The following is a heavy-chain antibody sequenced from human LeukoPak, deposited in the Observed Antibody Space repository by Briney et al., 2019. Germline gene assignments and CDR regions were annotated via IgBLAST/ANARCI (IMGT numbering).Heavy chain of an antibody. Sequence: GGSLRLSCAASGFTFSSYAMTWVRQAPGKGLEWVSAISGSGYNSYYADSVKGRFTISRDNSKNTLFLQMNSLRGEDTAIYYCARWMVRRDFWSGAFDIWGQGTMVTV. CDR2: ISGSGYNS. D-gene: IGHD3-3*01. V-gene: IGHV3-23*01. CDR1: GFTFSSYA. J-gene: IGHJ3*02. CDR3: ARWMVRRDFWSGAFDI.